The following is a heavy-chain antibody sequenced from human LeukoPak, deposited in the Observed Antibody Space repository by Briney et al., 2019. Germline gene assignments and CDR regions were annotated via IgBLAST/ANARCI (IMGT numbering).Heavy chain of an antibody. CDR1: GGTFSSYA. Sequence: ASVKVSCKASGGTFSSYAISWVRQAPGQGLEWMGRIIPILGIANYAQKFQGRVTITADKSTSTAYMELSSLRSEDTAVYYCARRFRGELLDAFDIWGQGTMVTVSS. J-gene: IGHJ3*02. D-gene: IGHD1-26*01. CDR3: ARRFRGELLDAFDI. CDR2: IIPILGIA. V-gene: IGHV1-69*04.